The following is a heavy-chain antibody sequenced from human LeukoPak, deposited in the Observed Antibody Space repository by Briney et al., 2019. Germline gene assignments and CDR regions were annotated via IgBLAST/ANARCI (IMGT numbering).Heavy chain of an antibody. CDR1: EFTFSNYV. D-gene: IGHD3-10*01. Sequence: GGSLRLSCAASEFTFSNYVMSWVRQAPGKGLEWVSGISGSGGNTNYADSVKGRVTISRDNSRNTLFLQMNSLRDEDTAVYYCAKRALGSFYYFDYWGQGALVTVSS. CDR2: ISGSGGNT. CDR3: AKRALGSFYYFDY. V-gene: IGHV3-23*01. J-gene: IGHJ4*02.